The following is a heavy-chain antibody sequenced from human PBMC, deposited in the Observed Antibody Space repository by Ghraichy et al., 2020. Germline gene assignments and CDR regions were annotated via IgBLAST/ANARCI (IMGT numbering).Heavy chain of an antibody. J-gene: IGHJ4*02. Sequence: GGSLRLSCAASGFTFSTYSMNWVRQAPGKGLEWVSYISTSSTTIYYADSVRGRFTISRDDAKNSLYLQMNSLRDEDTAVYYCARGTYCGGGSCYYHYGDYGVYGGQGTLVPVSS. V-gene: IGHV3-48*02. D-gene: IGHD2-15*01. CDR3: ARGTYCGGGSCYYHYGDYGVY. CDR2: ISTSSTTI. CDR1: GFTFSTYS.